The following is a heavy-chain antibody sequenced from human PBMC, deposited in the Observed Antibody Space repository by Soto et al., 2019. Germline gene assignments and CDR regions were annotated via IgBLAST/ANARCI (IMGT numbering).Heavy chain of an antibody. CDR1: GYTFTSYG. CDR3: ARLTDYDSSGYYPRNWFDP. J-gene: IGHJ5*02. V-gene: IGHV1-18*01. CDR2: ISAYNGNT. D-gene: IGHD3-22*01. Sequence: GASVKVSCKASGYTFTSYGISWVRQAPGQGLEWMGWISAYNGNTNYAQKLQGRVTMTTDTSTSTAYMELRSLRSDDTAVYYCARLTDYDSSGYYPRNWFDPWGQGTLVTVSS.